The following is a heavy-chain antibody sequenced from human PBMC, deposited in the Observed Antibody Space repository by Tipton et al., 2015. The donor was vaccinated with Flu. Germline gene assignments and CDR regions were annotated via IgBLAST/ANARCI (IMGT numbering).Heavy chain of an antibody. CDR3: ARVGSRLNSYGMDV. Sequence: SLRLSCATSGFTVSSNHMSWVRQAPGKRPECVSVIYRGGNTYYADSVKGRFTISRDNSKDTLYLQMNSLRAEDTAVYYWARVGSRLNSYGMDVWGQGTTVTVSS. V-gene: IGHV3-53*01. CDR1: GFTVSSNH. CDR2: IYRGGNT. J-gene: IGHJ6*02. D-gene: IGHD2-15*01.